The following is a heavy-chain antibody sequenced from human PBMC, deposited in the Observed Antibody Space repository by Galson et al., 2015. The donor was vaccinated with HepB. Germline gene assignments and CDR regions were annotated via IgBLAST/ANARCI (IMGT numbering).Heavy chain of an antibody. Sequence: FLRLSCAGSGFTFSHYAMNWVRQTPGKGLEWVSGISDSGGTASWADSVKGRFSTSRDNSRTTVHLQMNSLRGEDPGIYYCARYRTTRKYSYQDGLDIWGQGTTVTVSS. CDR2: ISDSGGTA. CDR1: GFTFSHYA. V-gene: IGHV3-23*01. D-gene: IGHD1-1*01. J-gene: IGHJ6*02. CDR3: ARYRTTRKYSYQDGLDI.